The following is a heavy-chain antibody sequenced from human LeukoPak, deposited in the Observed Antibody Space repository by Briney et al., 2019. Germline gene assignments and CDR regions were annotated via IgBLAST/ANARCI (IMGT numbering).Heavy chain of an antibody. J-gene: IGHJ4*02. CDR3: ARRMASAGSLDY. V-gene: IGHV3-66*04. CDR2: IYRDGST. D-gene: IGHD6-13*01. Sequence: PGGSLRLSCAASGFTVSSNYMSWVRQAPGKGLEWVSVIYRDGSTYYADSVKGRFTISRDNSKNTLYLQMNSLRAEDTAVYYCARRMASAGSLDYWGQGTLVTVSS. CDR1: GFTVSSNY.